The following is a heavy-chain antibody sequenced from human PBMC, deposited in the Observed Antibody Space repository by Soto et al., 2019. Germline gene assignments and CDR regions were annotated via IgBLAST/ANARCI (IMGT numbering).Heavy chain of an antibody. J-gene: IGHJ4*02. CDR3: ARQQLDGFGELSFFDY. CDR1: GGSISSYY. Sequence: SETLSLTCTVSGGSISSYYWSWIRQPPGKGLEWIGYIYYSGSTNYNPSLKSRVTISVDTSKNQFSLKLSSVTAADTAVYYCARQQLDGFGELSFFDYWGQGTLVTVSS. V-gene: IGHV4-59*01. CDR2: IYYSGST. D-gene: IGHD3-10*01.